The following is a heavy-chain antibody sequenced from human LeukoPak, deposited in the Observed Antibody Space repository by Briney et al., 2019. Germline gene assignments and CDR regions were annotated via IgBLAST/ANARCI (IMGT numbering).Heavy chain of an antibody. CDR2: IENDGDS. D-gene: IGHD5-18*01. J-gene: IGHJ4*02. V-gene: IGHV3-13*01. CDR3: ARTNPRGYSYGFES. CDR1: GFTFSNYD. Sequence: GGSLRLSCVASGFTFSNYDMQWVRQAPGKGLEWVSTIENDGDSYYAGSVKGRFTISREDAKNSLYLQMNSLRVGDTAVYYCARTNPRGYSYGFESWGQGTLVTVSS.